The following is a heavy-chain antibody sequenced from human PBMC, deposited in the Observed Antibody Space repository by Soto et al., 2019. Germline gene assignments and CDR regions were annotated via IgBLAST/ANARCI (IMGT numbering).Heavy chain of an antibody. CDR1: GVCINHPY. D-gene: IGHD7-27*01. J-gene: IGHJ4*02. CDR3: ARANWFFDY. Sequence: TLSLTWRVAGVCINHPYWSWIRQPPGQGLEWIGYIYYSGSTNYNPSLKSRVTMSVDTSKNQFSLKLSSLTAADKAIYYCARANWFFDYWGQGTLVTVSS. V-gene: IGHV4-59*11. CDR2: IYYSGST.